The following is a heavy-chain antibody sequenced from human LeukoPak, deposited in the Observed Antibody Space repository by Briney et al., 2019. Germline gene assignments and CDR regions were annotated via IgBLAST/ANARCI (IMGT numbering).Heavy chain of an antibody. J-gene: IGHJ4*02. V-gene: IGHV3-30-3*01. Sequence: GRSLRLSCAASGFTFGSYAMHWVRQAPGKGLEWVAVIAYDGSNKYYADSVKGRVIISRDNSKSTLYLQMNSLRLEDTAVYYCAREFDRRNSPYYFDTWGQGTLVTVSS. D-gene: IGHD2/OR15-2a*01. CDR3: AREFDRRNSPYYFDT. CDR1: GFTFGSYA. CDR2: IAYDGSNK.